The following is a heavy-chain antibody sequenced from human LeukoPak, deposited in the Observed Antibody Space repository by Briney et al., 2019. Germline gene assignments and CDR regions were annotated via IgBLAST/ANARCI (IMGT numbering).Heavy chain of an antibody. D-gene: IGHD5-24*01. CDR1: GYTLTELS. J-gene: IGHJ4*02. CDR2: FDPEDDET. CDR3: ATEGGRDGYSFDY. V-gene: IGHV1-24*01. Sequence: ASVKVSCKASGYTLTELSMHWVRQAPGKGLEWMGGFDPEDDETIYAQKFQGRLTMTEDTSTDTAYMELSSLRSEDTAVYYCATEGGRDGYSFDYWGQGTLVTVSS.